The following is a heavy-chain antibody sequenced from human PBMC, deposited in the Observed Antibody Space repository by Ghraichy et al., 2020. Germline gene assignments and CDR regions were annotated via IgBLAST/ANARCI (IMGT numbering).Heavy chain of an antibody. Sequence: SETLSLTCAVYGGSFSGYYWSWIRQPPGKGLEWIGEINHSGSTNYNPSLKSRVTISVDTSKNQFSLKLSSVTAADTAVYYCARVLGGRWSYYYYGMDVWGQGTTVTVSS. CDR3: ARVLGGRWSYYYYGMDV. D-gene: IGHD4-23*01. CDR1: GGSFSGYY. J-gene: IGHJ6*02. CDR2: INHSGST. V-gene: IGHV4-34*01.